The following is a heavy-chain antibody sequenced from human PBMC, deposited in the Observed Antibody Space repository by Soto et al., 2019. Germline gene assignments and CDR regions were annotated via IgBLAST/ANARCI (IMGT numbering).Heavy chain of an antibody. J-gene: IGHJ6*02. CDR2: ISYDGNNK. Sequence: GGSLRRCCAASGFIFSDYGMHWVRQAPGEVRQWVAVISYDGNNKYYGHSVKGRFTISRDNYKNTLNMQMNSLRAEDTAVYYCAKDIALVRGVIIDMDVWGQGTTVTVSS. V-gene: IGHV3-30*18. CDR3: AKDIALVRGVIIDMDV. CDR1: GFIFSDYG. D-gene: IGHD3-10*01.